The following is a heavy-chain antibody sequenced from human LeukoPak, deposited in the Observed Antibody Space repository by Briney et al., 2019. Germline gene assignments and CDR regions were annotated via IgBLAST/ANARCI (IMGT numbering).Heavy chain of an antibody. CDR1: GGSFSGYY. D-gene: IGHD3-3*01. V-gene: IGHV4-34*01. CDR2: INHSGST. J-gene: IGHJ6*02. CDR3: ARGPLKDFWSGYGMDV. Sequence: PSETLSLTCAVYGGSFSGYYWSWIRQPPGKGLEWIGEINHSGSTNYNPSLKSRVTISVDTSKNQFSLKLSSVTAADTAVYYCARGPLKDFWSGYGMDVWGQGTTVTVSS.